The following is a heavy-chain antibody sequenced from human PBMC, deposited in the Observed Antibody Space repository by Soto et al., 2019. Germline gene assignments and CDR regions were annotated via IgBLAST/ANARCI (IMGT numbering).Heavy chain of an antibody. V-gene: IGHV3-30*18. J-gene: IGHJ4*02. CDR1: GFTFTNYA. CDR3: AKDYRAGFFGGSGTFDY. Sequence: QVQLVESGGAVVQPGRSLRLSCAASGFTFTNYAIHWVRQTPGKGLEWVAVISYDGSTQNYADSVKGRFTISRDDSKNTLYLQMNGLRPADTAVYYSAKDYRAGFFGGSGTFDYWGQGTLVTVSS. D-gene: IGHD3-10*01. CDR2: ISYDGSTQ.